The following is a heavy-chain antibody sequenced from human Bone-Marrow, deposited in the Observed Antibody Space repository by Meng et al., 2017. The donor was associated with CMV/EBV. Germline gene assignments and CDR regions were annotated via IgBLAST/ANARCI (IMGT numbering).Heavy chain of an antibody. V-gene: IGHV4-34*01. D-gene: IGHD1-26*01. CDR1: GGSFSGYY. CDR3: ASGDVGQPVILKY. CDR2: INYSEST. J-gene: IGHJ4*01. Sequence: SETLSLTCAVYGGSFSGYYWTWIRQPPGKGLEWIGDINYSESTSYNPSLKSRVTISVDTSKNQFSLKLSAVTAADTAVYYCASGDVGQPVILKYWGQGTLVTVSS.